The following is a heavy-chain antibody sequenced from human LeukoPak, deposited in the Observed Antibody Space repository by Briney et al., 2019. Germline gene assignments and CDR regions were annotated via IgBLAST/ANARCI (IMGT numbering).Heavy chain of an antibody. CDR2: ISAYKGNT. CDR3: ARDCSGGSCRTYYYYYYGMDV. V-gene: IGHV1-18*01. Sequence: ASVNVSFKSSGYTFTSYGISGVRQAPGRGVEGMGWISAYKGNTNYAQKRHGRGTMTTDTSTSTAYMELRSMRSDDAAVYSCARDCSGGSCRTYYYYYYGMDVWGQGATLTVSS. CDR1: GYTFTSYG. D-gene: IGHD2-15*01. J-gene: IGHJ6*02.